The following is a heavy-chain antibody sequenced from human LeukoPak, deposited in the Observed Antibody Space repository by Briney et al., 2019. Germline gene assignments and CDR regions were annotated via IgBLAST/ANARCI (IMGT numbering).Heavy chain of an antibody. D-gene: IGHD1-26*01. CDR3: AKRELSLGIDY. CDR1: GFTFSSYA. J-gene: IGHJ4*02. CDR2: ISGSGGNT. Sequence: GGSLRLSCAASGFTFSSYAMSWVRQAPGKGLEWISAISGSGGNTYYAGSVKGRFTISRDNSKNTLYLQMNSLRAEDTAIYYCAKRELSLGIDYWGQGTLVTVST. V-gene: IGHV3-23*01.